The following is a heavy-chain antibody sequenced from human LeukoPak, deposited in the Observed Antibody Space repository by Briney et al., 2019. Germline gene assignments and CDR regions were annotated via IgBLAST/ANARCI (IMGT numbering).Heavy chain of an antibody. J-gene: IGHJ2*01. Sequence: SETLSLTCAVYGGSFSGYYWTWIRQSPGKGLEWIGEINHSGSTNYNPSLKSRVTISVDTSKNQFSLKLSSVTAADTAVYYCARDGGRGVGSYGYRDWYFDLWGRGTLVTVSS. CDR3: ARDGGRGVGSYGYRDWYFDL. CDR2: INHSGST. V-gene: IGHV4-34*01. D-gene: IGHD5-18*01. CDR1: GGSFSGYY.